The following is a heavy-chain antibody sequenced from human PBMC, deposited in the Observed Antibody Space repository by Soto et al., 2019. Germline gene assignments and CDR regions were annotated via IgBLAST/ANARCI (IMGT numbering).Heavy chain of an antibody. Sequence: EVQLVESGGGLVQPGGSLRLSCAASGFTFTSYWMHWVHQAPGKGLVWVSRINSDGSRTDYADSVKGRFTISRDNAKNTVYLQMNSLRGDDTAVYYCARVPVGGYDWNWGQGTLVTVSS. D-gene: IGHD5-12*01. J-gene: IGHJ4*02. CDR3: ARVPVGGYDWN. V-gene: IGHV3-74*01. CDR2: INSDGSRT. CDR1: GFTFTSYW.